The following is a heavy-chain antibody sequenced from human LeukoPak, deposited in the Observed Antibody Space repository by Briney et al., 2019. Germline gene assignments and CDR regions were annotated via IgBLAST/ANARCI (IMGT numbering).Heavy chain of an antibody. V-gene: IGHV3-11*01. J-gene: IGHJ4*02. D-gene: IGHD3-22*01. CDR3: ARDRYYYDSSGYFHFDY. CDR1: GFTFSDYY. CDR2: ISSSGSTI. Sequence: KPGGSLRLSCAASGFTFSDYYMSWIRQAPGKGLGWVSYISSSGSTIYYADSVKGRFTISRDNAKNSLYLQINSLRPEDTAVYYWARDRYYYDSSGYFHFDYWGQGTLVTVSS.